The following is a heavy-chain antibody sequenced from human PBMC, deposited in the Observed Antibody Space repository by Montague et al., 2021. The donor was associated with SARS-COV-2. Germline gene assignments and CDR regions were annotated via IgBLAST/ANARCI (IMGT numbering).Heavy chain of an antibody. V-gene: IGHV4-34*01. Sequence: SETLSLTCAVYGGSFSGYYWSWIRQPPGKGLEWIGEINHSGSTNXNPSLKSRVTISVDTSKNQFSLKLSSVTAADTAVYYCARANGYYFGFWGQGTLVTVSS. CDR1: GGSFSGYY. D-gene: IGHD2-8*01. CDR3: ARANGYYFGF. CDR2: INHSGST. J-gene: IGHJ4*02.